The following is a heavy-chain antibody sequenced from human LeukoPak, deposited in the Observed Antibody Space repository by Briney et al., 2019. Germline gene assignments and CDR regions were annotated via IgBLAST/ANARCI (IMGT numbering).Heavy chain of an antibody. D-gene: IGHD3-10*01. Sequence: ASVKVSCKASGYTFTGYYMHWARQAPGQGLEWMGWINPNSGGTNYAQKFQGRVTMTRDTSISTAYMELSRLRSDDTAVYYCARAENPRDYGSDYWGQGTLVTVSS. CDR3: ARAENPRDYGSDY. V-gene: IGHV1-2*02. CDR2: INPNSGGT. CDR1: GYTFTGYY. J-gene: IGHJ4*02.